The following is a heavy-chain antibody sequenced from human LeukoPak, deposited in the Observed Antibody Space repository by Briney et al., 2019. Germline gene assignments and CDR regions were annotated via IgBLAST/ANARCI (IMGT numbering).Heavy chain of an antibody. D-gene: IGHD5-12*01. J-gene: IGHJ5*02. CDR1: GFTFSSYW. V-gene: IGHV3-74*01. CDR3: ARDSDYEIVDP. CDR2: INTDGSST. Sequence: PGRSLRLSCAASGFTFSSYWMHWVRQAPGKGLVWVSHINTDGSSTSYADSVKGRFTISRDNAKNTLYLQMNSLRAEDTAVYYCARDSDYEIVDPWGQGTLVTVSS.